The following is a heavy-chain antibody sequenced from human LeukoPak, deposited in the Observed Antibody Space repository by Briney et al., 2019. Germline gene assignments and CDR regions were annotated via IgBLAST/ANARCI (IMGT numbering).Heavy chain of an antibody. D-gene: IGHD3-3*01. Sequence: SETLSITCTVSGGSISSSSYYWGWIRQPPGKGLEWIGSIYYSGSTNYNPSLKSRVTISVDTSKNQFSLKLSSVTAADTAVYYCARVRNDFWSGQGYYYYGMDVWGQGTTVTVSS. CDR3: ARVRNDFWSGQGYYYYGMDV. J-gene: IGHJ6*02. V-gene: IGHV4-39*07. CDR2: IYYSGST. CDR1: GGSISSSSYY.